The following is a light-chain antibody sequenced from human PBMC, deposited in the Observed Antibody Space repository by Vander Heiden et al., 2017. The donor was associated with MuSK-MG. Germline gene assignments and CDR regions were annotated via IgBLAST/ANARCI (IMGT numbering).Light chain of an antibody. J-gene: IGKJ4*01. CDR2: GTS. CDR1: QNMNTF. CDR3: QQSDRTPLT. V-gene: IGKV1-39*01. Sequence: TQLTQSPSSLSASVGDRVTISCRASQNMNTFLNWFQQKPGKPPTLLIYGTSTLYSGVPSRFSGSGSGTDFTLTISSLQAEDFATYYCQQSDRTPLTFGGGTRVEIK.